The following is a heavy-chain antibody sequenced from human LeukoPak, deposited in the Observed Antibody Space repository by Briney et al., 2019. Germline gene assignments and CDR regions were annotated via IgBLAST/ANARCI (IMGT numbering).Heavy chain of an antibody. J-gene: IGHJ6*02. Sequence: PGGSLRLSCEASGFTFSSYWMSWVRQAPGKGLEWVANIKQDGSEKYYVDSVKGRFTISRDNAKNSLYLQMNSLRAEDTAVYYCASDPGIEVRGVPTYYYYYYGMDVWGQGTTVTVSS. CDR2: IKQDGSEK. V-gene: IGHV3-7*01. D-gene: IGHD3-10*01. CDR3: ASDPGIEVRGVPTYYYYYYGMDV. CDR1: GFTFSSYW.